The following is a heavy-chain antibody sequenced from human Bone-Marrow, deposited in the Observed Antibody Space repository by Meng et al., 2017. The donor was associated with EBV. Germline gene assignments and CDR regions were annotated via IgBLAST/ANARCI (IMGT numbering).Heavy chain of an antibody. CDR3: ARTAPRGTSWRWPPQPRWFDP. J-gene: IGHJ5*02. V-gene: IGHV1-46*01. D-gene: IGHD2-2*01. CDR1: GYTFTRYY. CDR2: IKPSGSST. Sequence: QVQMVQSGAEVKKPGAPVKVSCKASCKASGYTFTRYYMHWVRQAPGQGLEWMGMIKPSGSSTNYAQKFQGRVTMTRNTSISTAYMELSSLRSGDTAVYYCARTAPRGTSWRWPPQPRWFDPWGQGTLVTVSS.